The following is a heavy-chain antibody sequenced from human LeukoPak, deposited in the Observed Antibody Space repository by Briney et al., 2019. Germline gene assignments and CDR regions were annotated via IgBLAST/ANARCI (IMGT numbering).Heavy chain of an antibody. CDR3: AKGIDWLPYYFDY. CDR1: GFTFGSYA. V-gene: IGHV3-23*01. J-gene: IGHJ4*02. D-gene: IGHD3-9*01. CDR2: ISGSGGST. Sequence: QAGGSLRLSCAASGFTFGSYAMTWVRQAPGKGLEWVSAISGSGGSTYYADSVKGRFTISRDNSKNTLYLQMNSLRAEDTAVYYCAKGIDWLPYYFDYWGQGTLVTVSS.